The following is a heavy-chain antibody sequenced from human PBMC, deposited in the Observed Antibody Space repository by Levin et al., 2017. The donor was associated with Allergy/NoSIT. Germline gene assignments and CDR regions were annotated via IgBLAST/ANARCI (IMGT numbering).Heavy chain of an antibody. CDR2: INFNSGGT. Sequence: ASVKVSCKSSGYTFTGYYIHWVRQAPGQGLEWMGWINFNSGGTNYAQKFRGRVTMTRDTSISTAYMELSRLGSDDTAVYYCARDREVAGKWTFDYWGQGTLVTVSS. CDR3: ARDREVAGKWTFDY. V-gene: IGHV1-2*02. J-gene: IGHJ4*02. CDR1: GYTFTGYY. D-gene: IGHD6-19*01.